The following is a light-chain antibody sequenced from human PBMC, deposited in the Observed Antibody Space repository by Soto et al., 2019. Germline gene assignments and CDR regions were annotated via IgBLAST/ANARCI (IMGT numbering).Light chain of an antibody. Sequence: QSVLAQPPSVSGAPGQRVTISCTGSSSNIGADYDVHWYQKLPGTAPKLVISGNSNRASGVPDRFSGSKSGTSASLAITGLQAEDEADYYCQSYDSSLSAVVFGGGTKLTVL. CDR1: SSNIGADYD. CDR2: GNS. J-gene: IGLJ2*01. V-gene: IGLV1-40*01. CDR3: QSYDSSLSAVV.